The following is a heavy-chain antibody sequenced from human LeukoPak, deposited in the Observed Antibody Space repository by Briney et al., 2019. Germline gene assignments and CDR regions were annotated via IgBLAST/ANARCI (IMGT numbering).Heavy chain of an antibody. D-gene: IGHD3-10*01. CDR2: MNPNSGNT. V-gene: IGHV1-8*03. CDR3: AREGTWFGELLSWNAFDI. CDR1: GYTFTGYY. Sequence: GASVKVSCKASGYTFTGYYMHWVRQATGQGLEWMGWMNPNSGNTGYAQKFQGRVTITRNTSISTAYMELSSLRSEDTAVYYCAREGTWFGELLSWNAFDIWGQGTMVTVSS. J-gene: IGHJ3*02.